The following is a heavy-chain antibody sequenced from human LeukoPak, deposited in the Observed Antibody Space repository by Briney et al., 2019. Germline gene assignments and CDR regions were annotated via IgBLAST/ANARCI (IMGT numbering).Heavy chain of an antibody. J-gene: IGHJ4*02. V-gene: IGHV3-23*01. CDR1: GFTFNSYA. D-gene: IGHD2-8*01. CDR3: AKEGYCTNGVCSNFDY. CDR2: ISGSGGST. Sequence: TGGSLRLACAASGFTFNSYAMSWVRQAPGKGLEWVSAISGSGGSTYYADSVKGRFTISRDNSKNTLYLQMNSLRAEDTAVYYCAKEGYCTNGVCSNFDYWGQGTLDTVSS.